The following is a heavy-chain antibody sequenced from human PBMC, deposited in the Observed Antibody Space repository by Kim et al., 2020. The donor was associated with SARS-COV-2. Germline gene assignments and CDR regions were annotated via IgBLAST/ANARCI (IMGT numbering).Heavy chain of an antibody. D-gene: IGHD3-10*01. CDR3: AKDTIQDFGSGSYYPQFDY. V-gene: IGHV3-23*01. J-gene: IGHJ4*02. Sequence: GRFTNSRDNSKNTLYLQMNSLRSEDTAVYYCAKDTIQDFGSGSYYPQFDYWGQGTLVTVSS.